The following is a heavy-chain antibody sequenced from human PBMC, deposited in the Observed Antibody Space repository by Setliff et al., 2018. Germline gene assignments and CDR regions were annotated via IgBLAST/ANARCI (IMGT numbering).Heavy chain of an antibody. Sequence: PSETLSLTCTVSGGSISGTYYYWSWIRQPAGKVLEWIGQIYTSWSTNYNPSLKSRVTISVDTSKNQFSLKLSSVTAADTAVYYCARLSGFQYIDVWGKGTTVTVSS. D-gene: IGHD3-3*01. CDR3: ARLSGFQYIDV. CDR1: GGSISGTYYY. J-gene: IGHJ6*03. V-gene: IGHV4-61*09. CDR2: IYTSWST.